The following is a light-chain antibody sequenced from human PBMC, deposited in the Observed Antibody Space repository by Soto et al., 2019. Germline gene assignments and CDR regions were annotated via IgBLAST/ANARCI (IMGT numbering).Light chain of an antibody. CDR2: GAS. CDR1: QSVSSN. CDR3: QQYKEWHRT. J-gene: IGKJ1*01. V-gene: IGKV3-15*01. Sequence: DIVMTQSPATLSVSPGDRATLSCRASQSVSSNLAWYQQKPGQAPRLLIHGASTRAAGIPGRFSGGESGTEFTLTISSLQSEDFAVYYCQQYKEWHRTFGQGTKVEMK.